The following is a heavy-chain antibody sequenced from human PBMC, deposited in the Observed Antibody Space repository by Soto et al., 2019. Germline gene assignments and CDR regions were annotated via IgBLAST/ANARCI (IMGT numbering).Heavy chain of an antibody. V-gene: IGHV1-18*01. CDR3: AREMWTRSGPQNFFDY. J-gene: IGHJ4*02. Sequence: QVQLVQSEGEMKQPGASVKVSCKASGYSFTTYGFCWVRQVPGQGLEWMGYISPSSGYTTYAPNLQDRVIMTTDSSTTTVYMELRSLRSDDTAVYCCAREMWTRSGPQNFFDYWGQGALVTVSS. CDR2: ISPSSGYT. D-gene: IGHD6-25*01. CDR1: GYSFTTYG.